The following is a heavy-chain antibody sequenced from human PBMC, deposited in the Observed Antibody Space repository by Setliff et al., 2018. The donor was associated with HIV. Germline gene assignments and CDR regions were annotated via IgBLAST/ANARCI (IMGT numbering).Heavy chain of an antibody. J-gene: IGHJ2*01. D-gene: IGHD2-15*01. V-gene: IGHV4-39*07. CDR1: GGSITTTNYY. CDR3: ARSRGDIVMMVAAHWYFDL. CDR2: INHSGST. Sequence: SETLSLTCTVSGGSITTTNYYWGWIRQPPGKGLEWIGEINHSGSTNYNPSLKSRVTILVDTSKNQFSLKLSSVTAADTAVYYCARSRGDIVMMVAAHWYFDLWGRGTLVTVSS.